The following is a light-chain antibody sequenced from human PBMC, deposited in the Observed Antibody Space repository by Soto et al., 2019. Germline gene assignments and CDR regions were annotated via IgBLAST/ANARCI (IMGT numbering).Light chain of an antibody. CDR2: DAS. J-gene: IGKJ5*01. CDR1: QSVSTY. Sequence: EIVLTQSSATLSLSPGERATLSCRASQSVSTYLAWYQQKPGQAPRLLIYDASSRATGVPARFSGSGSGTDFTLTISSLEPEDFAVYYCHQRSSWPITFGQGTRLETK. CDR3: HQRSSWPIT. V-gene: IGKV3-11*01.